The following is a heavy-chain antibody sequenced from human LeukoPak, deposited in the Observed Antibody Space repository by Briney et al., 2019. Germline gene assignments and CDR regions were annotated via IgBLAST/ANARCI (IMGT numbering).Heavy chain of an antibody. Sequence: TGGSLRLSCAASGFTFSSYGMSWVRQAPGKGLEWVSAISGSGGSTYYADSVKGRFTISRDNSKNTLYLQMNSLRAEDTALYYCTKDISAGGLDHWGQGALVTVSS. D-gene: IGHD2-15*01. CDR2: ISGSGGST. CDR1: GFTFSSYG. V-gene: IGHV3-23*01. CDR3: TKDISAGGLDH. J-gene: IGHJ4*02.